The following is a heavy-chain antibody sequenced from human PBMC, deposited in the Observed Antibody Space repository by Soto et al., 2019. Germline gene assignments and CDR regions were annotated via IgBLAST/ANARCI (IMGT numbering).Heavy chain of an antibody. CDR1: GLTFSRYA. CDR3: AKHGYCSGGGCYTDALDV. CDR2: ISGSGSST. V-gene: IGHV3-23*01. Sequence: TGGSLRLSWAASGLTFSRYAMSWVRQAPGKGQEWVSAISGSGSSTDYADSLRGRFTISRDNSKNTLYLQMNSLRAEDTALYYCAKHGYCSGGGCYTDALDVWGQGTMLTVSS. J-gene: IGHJ3*01. D-gene: IGHD2-15*01.